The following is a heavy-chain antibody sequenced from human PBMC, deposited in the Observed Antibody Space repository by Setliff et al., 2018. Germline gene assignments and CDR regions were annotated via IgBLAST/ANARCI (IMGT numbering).Heavy chain of an antibody. D-gene: IGHD3-16*01. J-gene: IGHJ4*02. CDR3: ARDQGSYGYRAFDS. CDR1: GGTFSDYH. Sequence: PSETLSLTCAAYGGTFSDYHWTWIRQSPEKGLEWIGEINHRGSTNYNPSLKSRVTISIDTSKDQFSLKLISMTAADTAVYYCARDQGSYGYRAFDSWGQGALVTVSS. CDR2: INHRGST. V-gene: IGHV4-34*01.